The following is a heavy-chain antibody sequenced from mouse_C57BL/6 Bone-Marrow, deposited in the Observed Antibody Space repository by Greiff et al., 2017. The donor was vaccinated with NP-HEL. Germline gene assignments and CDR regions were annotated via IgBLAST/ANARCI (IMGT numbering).Heavy chain of an antibody. Sequence: EVKLLESGGGLVQPGGSLKLSCAASGIAFSRYWMSWVRRAPGKGLEWIGEINPDSSTINYAPSLKDKFIISRDNAKNTLYLQMSKVRSEDTALYYCARDYSNYPGYYFDDWGQGTTLTVSS. J-gene: IGHJ2*01. CDR2: INPDSSTI. D-gene: IGHD2-5*01. CDR1: GIAFSRYW. V-gene: IGHV4-1*01. CDR3: ARDYSNYPGYYFDD.